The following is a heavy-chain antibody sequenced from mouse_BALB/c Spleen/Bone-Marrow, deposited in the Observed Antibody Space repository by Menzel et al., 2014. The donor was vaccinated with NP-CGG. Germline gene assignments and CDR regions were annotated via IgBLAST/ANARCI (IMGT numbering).Heavy chain of an antibody. CDR3: AREATMITWVAY. Sequence: VKLMESGPGLVAPSQSLSITCTVSGFSLTSYGVHWVRQPPGKGLEWLGVIWAGGSTNYNSALMSRLSISKDNSKSQVFLKMNSLQTDDTAMYYCAREATMITWVAYWGQGTLVTVPA. CDR2: IWAGGST. D-gene: IGHD2-4*01. J-gene: IGHJ3*01. V-gene: IGHV2-9*02. CDR1: GFSLTSYG.